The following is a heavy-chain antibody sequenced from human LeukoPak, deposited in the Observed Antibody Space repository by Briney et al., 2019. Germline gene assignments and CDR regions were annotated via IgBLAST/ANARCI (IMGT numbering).Heavy chain of an antibody. V-gene: IGHV4-61*01. CDR3: ARDVGYDYVWGSYRYQAGMDV. CDR2: IYYSGST. Sequence: SETLSLTCTVSGASVSSGSYYWSWIRQPPGKGLEWIGYIYYSGSTNYNPSLKSRVTISVDTSKNQFSLKLSSVTAADTAVYYCARDVGYDYVWGSYRYQAGMDVWGQGTTVTVSS. J-gene: IGHJ6*02. CDR1: GASVSSGSYY. D-gene: IGHD3-16*02.